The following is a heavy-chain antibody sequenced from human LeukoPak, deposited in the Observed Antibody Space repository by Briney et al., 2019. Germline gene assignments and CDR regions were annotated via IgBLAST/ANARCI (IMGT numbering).Heavy chain of an antibody. CDR1: GFTFSSYW. D-gene: IGHD5-18*01. Sequence: PGGSLRLSCAASGFTFSSYWMSWVRQAPGKGLEWVANIKQDGSEKYYVDSVKGRFTISRDNARNSLYLQVNSLRAEDTAVYYCARVESGRGYSYGYGDAFDIWGQGTMVTVSS. J-gene: IGHJ3*02. CDR3: ARVESGRGYSYGYGDAFDI. V-gene: IGHV3-7*01. CDR2: IKQDGSEK.